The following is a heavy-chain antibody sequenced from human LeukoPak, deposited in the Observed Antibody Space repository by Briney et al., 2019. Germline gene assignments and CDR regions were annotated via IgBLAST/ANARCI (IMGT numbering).Heavy chain of an antibody. CDR3: ATDNSNWYFDY. CDR2: IRGSAGTT. V-gene: IGHV3-23*01. D-gene: IGHD6-13*01. Sequence: PGGSLRLSCAASGFTLSSYNMNWVRQAPGKGLEWVSGIRGSAGTTDYADSVKGRFTISRDNSKNTLYLQMNSLRAEDTAVYYCATDNSNWYFDYWGQGTLVTVSS. J-gene: IGHJ4*02. CDR1: GFTLSSYN.